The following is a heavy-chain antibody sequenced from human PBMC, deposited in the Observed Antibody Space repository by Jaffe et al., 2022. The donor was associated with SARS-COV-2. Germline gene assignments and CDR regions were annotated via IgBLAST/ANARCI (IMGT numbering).Heavy chain of an antibody. V-gene: IGHV4-59*01. J-gene: IGHJ4*02. CDR3: ARGGGAYDYVWGSYRNFDY. Sequence: QVQLQESGPGLVKPSETLSLTCTVSGGSISSYYWSWIRQPPGKGLEWIGYIYYSGSTNYNPSLKSRVTISVDTSKNQFSLKLSSVTAADTAVYYCARGGGAYDYVWGSYRNFDYWGQGTLVTVSS. D-gene: IGHD3-16*02. CDR1: GGSISSYY. CDR2: IYYSGST.